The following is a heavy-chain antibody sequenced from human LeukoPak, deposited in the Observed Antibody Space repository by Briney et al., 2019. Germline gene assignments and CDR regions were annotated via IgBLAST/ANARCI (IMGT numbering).Heavy chain of an antibody. J-gene: IGHJ4*02. Sequence: SETLSLTCAVYGGSFSGYYWSWIRRPPGKGLEWIGEINHSGSTNYNPSLKSRVTISVDTSKNQFSLKLSSVTAADTAVYYCARGGVRYYDSKDLLDYWGQGTLVTVSS. D-gene: IGHD3-22*01. CDR3: ARGGVRYYDSKDLLDY. CDR2: INHSGST. CDR1: GGSFSGYY. V-gene: IGHV4-34*01.